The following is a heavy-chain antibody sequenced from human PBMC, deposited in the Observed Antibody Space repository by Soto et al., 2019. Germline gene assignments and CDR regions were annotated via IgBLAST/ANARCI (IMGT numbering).Heavy chain of an antibody. CDR2: IYYSGST. J-gene: IGHJ4*02. CDR1: GGSISSYY. V-gene: IGHV4-59*01. CDR3: AREGDGYNYYFDY. D-gene: IGHD5-12*01. Sequence: SETLSLTCTVSGGSISSYYCSWIRQPPGKGLEWIGYIYYSGSTNYNPSLKSRVTISVDTSKNQFSLKLSSVTAADTAVYYCAREGDGYNYYFDYWGQGTLVTVYS.